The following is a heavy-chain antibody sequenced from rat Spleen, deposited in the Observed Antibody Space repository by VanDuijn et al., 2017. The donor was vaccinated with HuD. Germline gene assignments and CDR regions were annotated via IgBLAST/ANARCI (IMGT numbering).Heavy chain of an antibody. CDR2: ISYDGRRT. V-gene: IGHV5-29*01. J-gene: IGHJ2*01. CDR3: ARSVFDY. Sequence: EVQLVESGGGLVQPGRSLKLSCVASGFNFSDYFMAWVRQAPTKGLEWVATISYDGRRTYYRDSVKGRFTISRDNVKSTLYLQMDSLRSEDTATYYCARSVFDYWGQGVMVTVSS. CDR1: GFNFSDYF.